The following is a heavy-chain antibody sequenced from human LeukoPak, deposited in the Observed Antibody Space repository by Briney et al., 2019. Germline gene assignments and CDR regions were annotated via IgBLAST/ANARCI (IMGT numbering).Heavy chain of an antibody. D-gene: IGHD6-13*01. CDR2: ISYDGSNK. CDR3: AKPGMAYAFDM. V-gene: IGHV3-30*18. Sequence: GGSLRLSCAASGFTFSSYGMHWVRQAPGKGLEWVADISYDGSNKYYADSVKGRFTISRDNSKNTLYLQMHSLRAEDTAVYYCAKPGMAYAFDMWGQGTMVTVSS. J-gene: IGHJ3*02. CDR1: GFTFSSYG.